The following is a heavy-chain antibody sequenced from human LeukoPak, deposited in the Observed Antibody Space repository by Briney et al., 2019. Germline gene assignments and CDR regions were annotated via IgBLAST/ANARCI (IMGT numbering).Heavy chain of an antibody. D-gene: IGHD6-13*01. Sequence: PGESLKISCKGSGYNFPSYWIAWVRQMPGKGLEWVGSIYPGDSDTRYSPSFQGQVTISADKSISTAYLQWSSLKASDTAMYYCARRGDSSSRPYNWFDPWGQGTLVTVSS. CDR1: GYNFPSYW. CDR2: IYPGDSDT. V-gene: IGHV5-51*01. CDR3: ARRGDSSSRPYNWFDP. J-gene: IGHJ5*02.